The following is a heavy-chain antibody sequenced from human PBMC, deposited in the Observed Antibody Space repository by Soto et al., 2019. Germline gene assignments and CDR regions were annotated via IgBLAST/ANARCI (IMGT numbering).Heavy chain of an antibody. V-gene: IGHV4-4*07. CDR3: ARGIYSKVGATIWFDP. D-gene: IGHD1-26*01. CDR1: GGSINSYY. Sequence: PSETLFLTCTVSGGSINSYYWSWIRQPAGKGLEWIGRIYTSGSTNYNPSLKSRVTMSVDTSKNRFSLKLSSVTAADTAVYYCARGIYSKVGATIWFDPWGQGTLVTVSS. J-gene: IGHJ5*02. CDR2: IYTSGST.